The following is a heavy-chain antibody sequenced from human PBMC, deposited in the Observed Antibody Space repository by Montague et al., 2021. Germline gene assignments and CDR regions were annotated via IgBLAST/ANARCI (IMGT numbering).Heavy chain of an antibody. J-gene: IGHJ4*02. CDR1: GFTFSAFV. CDR3: DASDF. CDR2: ITATGGLT. V-gene: IGHV3-23*01. Sequence: SLRLSCAASGFTFSAFVMSWARQAPGKGLEWVSTITATGGLTFHADSVRGRFTISRDNSKNMLYLEMNSLRAEDTATYYCDASDFWGQGVLVTVSS.